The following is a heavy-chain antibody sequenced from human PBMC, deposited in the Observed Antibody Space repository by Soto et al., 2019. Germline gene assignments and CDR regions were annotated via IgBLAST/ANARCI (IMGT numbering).Heavy chain of an antibody. CDR3: ARTNYYDSSGYYYHYFDY. D-gene: IGHD3-22*01. CDR1: GFTFSSYG. V-gene: IGHV3-33*01. CDR2: IWYDGSNK. J-gene: IGHJ4*02. Sequence: GGSLRLSCAASGFTFSSYGMHWVRQAPGKGLEWVAVIWYDGSNKYYADSVKGRSTISRDNSKNTLYLQMNSLRAEDTAVYYCARTNYYDSSGYYYHYFDYWGQGTLVTVSS.